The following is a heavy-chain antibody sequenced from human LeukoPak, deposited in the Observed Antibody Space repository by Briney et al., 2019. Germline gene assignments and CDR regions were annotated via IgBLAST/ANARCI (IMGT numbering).Heavy chain of an antibody. CDR1: GYTLTSYA. Sequence: ASVKVSCKASGYTLTSYAMHWVRQAPGQRLEWMGWINAGNGNTKYSQKFQGRVTITRDTSASTAYMELSSLRSEDTAVYYCARAGEDIVVVPAAEYYFDYWGQGTLVTVSS. CDR3: ARAGEDIVVVPAAEYYFDY. D-gene: IGHD2-2*01. V-gene: IGHV1-3*01. CDR2: INAGNGNT. J-gene: IGHJ4*02.